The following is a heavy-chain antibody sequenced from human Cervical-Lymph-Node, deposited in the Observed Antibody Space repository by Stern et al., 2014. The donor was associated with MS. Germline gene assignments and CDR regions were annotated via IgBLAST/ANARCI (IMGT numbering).Heavy chain of an antibody. V-gene: IGHV1-69*01. CDR2: IIPMFGIA. J-gene: IGHJ4*02. CDR3: ARATSDYIWGTYRFLDS. CDR1: GGTISNYI. Sequence: VQLVESGAEVKKPGSSVTVSCKASGGTISNYIIGWVRQAPGPGLEWMGGIIPMFGIAHYAEKFQDRVTITADESTSTAYMDLSSLRSEDTAVYYCARATSDYIWGTYRFLDSWGQGTLVIVSS. D-gene: IGHD3-16*02.